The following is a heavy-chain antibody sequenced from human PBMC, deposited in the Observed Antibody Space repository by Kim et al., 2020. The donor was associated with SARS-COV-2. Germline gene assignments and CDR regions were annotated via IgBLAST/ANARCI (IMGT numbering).Heavy chain of an antibody. J-gene: IGHJ6*02. V-gene: IGHV3-48*04. Sequence: GGSLRLSCAASGFTFSSYSMNWVRQAPGKGLEWVSYISSSSSTIYYADSVKGRFTISRDNAKNSLYLQMNSLRAEDTAVYYCARGDYYGSGSYYTYYYGMDVWGQGTTVTVSS. CDR3: ARGDYYGSGSYYTYYYGMDV. CDR2: ISSSSSTI. CDR1: GFTFSSYS. D-gene: IGHD3-10*01.